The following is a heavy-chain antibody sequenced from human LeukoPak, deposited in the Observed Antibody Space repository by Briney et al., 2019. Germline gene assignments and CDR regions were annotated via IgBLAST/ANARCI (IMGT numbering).Heavy chain of an antibody. D-gene: IGHD2/OR15-2a*01. V-gene: IGHV3-11*04. CDR2: IASGGGANR. CDR1: GFTFSDYA. Sequence: GGSLRLSCAASGFTFSDYAMSWVRQAPGKGLEWVSYIASGGGANRFYSESVKGRFTISRDNAKNSLYLHMNSLRAEDTGVYYCARIGTTTRGPAGLDVWGQGTTVTVSS. CDR3: ARIGTTTRGPAGLDV. J-gene: IGHJ6*02.